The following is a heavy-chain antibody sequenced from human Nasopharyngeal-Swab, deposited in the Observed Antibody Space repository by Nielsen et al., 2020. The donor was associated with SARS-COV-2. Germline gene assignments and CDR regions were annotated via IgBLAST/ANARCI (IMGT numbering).Heavy chain of an antibody. V-gene: IGHV3-11*01. CDR1: GFTFIDYY. CDR3: ARDLWEGKRWSGSYYYYGMDV. CDR2: ILSSGRTI. D-gene: IGHD3-3*01. Sequence: GASLRLSCASSGFTFIDYYMSWIPQAPGKGLDGASYILSSGRTIYYADSVKGRFTISRDNAKNSLYLQMNSLRAEDTAVYYCARDLWEGKRWSGSYYYYGMDVWGQGTTVTVSS. J-gene: IGHJ6*02.